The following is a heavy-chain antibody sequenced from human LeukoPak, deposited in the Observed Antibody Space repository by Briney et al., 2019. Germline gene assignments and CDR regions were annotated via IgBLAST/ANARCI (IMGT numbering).Heavy chain of an antibody. Sequence: ASVKVSCKASGYTLTGYYMHWVRQAPGQGLEWMGWINPNSGGTNYAQKFQGRVTMTRDTSISTAYMELSRLRSDDTAVYYCARTGGYSYGSRYYYMDVWGKGTTVTVSS. J-gene: IGHJ6*03. D-gene: IGHD5-18*01. CDR1: GYTLTGYY. CDR2: INPNSGGT. V-gene: IGHV1-2*02. CDR3: ARTGGYSYGSRYYYMDV.